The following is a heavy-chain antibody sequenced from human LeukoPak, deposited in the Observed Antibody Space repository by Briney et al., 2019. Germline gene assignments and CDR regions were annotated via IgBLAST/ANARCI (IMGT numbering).Heavy chain of an antibody. Sequence: GGPLRLSCAASGFTFNNAWMNWVRQAPGKGLEWVGRIKSKTDGGTTDYAAPVKGRFTISRDNSKNTLYLQVNSLRVDDTAVYYCGRNGDYWGQGTLVTVSS. CDR1: GFTFNNAW. V-gene: IGHV3-15*05. CDR2: IKSKTDGGTT. CDR3: GRNGDY. D-gene: IGHD1-26*01. J-gene: IGHJ4*02.